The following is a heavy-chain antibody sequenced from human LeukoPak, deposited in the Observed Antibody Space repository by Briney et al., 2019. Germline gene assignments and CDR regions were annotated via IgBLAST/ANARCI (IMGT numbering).Heavy chain of an antibody. CDR3: ARGNSSRGYSYGPSTYGMDV. CDR1: GGSFSGYY. CDR2: INHSGST. J-gene: IGHJ6*02. D-gene: IGHD5-18*01. Sequence: SETLSLTCAVYGGSFSGYYWSWIRQPPGKGLEWIGEINHSGSTNYNPSLKSRVTISVDTSKNQFSLKLSSVTAADTAVYYCARGNSSRGYSYGPSTYGMDVWGQGTTVTISS. V-gene: IGHV4-34*01.